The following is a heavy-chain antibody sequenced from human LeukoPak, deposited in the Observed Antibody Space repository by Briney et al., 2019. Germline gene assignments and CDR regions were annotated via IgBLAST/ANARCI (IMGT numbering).Heavy chain of an antibody. CDR2: ISSSSTYI. CDR3: AREGPTAALYDY. D-gene: IGHD2-8*01. J-gene: IGHJ4*02. Sequence: GGSLRLSCAASGFTFSRYDMNWVRQAPGKGLEWVSSISSSSTYIYYADSVKGRFTISRDNSKNSLYLQMNSLRAEDTAVYYCAREGPTAALYDYWGQGTLVTVSS. CDR1: GFTFSRYD. V-gene: IGHV3-21*01.